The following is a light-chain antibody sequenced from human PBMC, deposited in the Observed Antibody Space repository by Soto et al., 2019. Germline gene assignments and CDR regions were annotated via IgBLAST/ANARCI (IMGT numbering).Light chain of an antibody. CDR2: GNN. Sequence: QSVLTQPPSVSGAPGQKVTISCTGSSSTIGAGYDVHWYQQFPGTAPKLLIFGNNNRPSGVPDRFSGSKSGTSASLAITGLQADDEADYYCQSYDSSLTGSYVFGTGTQLTVL. V-gene: IGLV1-40*01. J-gene: IGLJ1*01. CDR3: QSYDSSLTGSYV. CDR1: SSTIGAGYD.